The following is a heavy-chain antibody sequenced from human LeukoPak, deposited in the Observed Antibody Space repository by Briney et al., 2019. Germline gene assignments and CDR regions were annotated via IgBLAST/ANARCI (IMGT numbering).Heavy chain of an antibody. CDR1: GFTFSSYA. CDR3: AKATGMAATGTSDY. CDR2: VTISGGTT. V-gene: IGHV3-23*01. Sequence: PGRSLRLSCAASGFTFSSYAMHWVRQAPGKGLEWVSAVTISGGTTYYADSVRGRFTISRDNSKSTLYLQMNSLRAEDTAVYYCAKATGMAATGTSDYWGQGTLVTVSS. J-gene: IGHJ4*02. D-gene: IGHD6-13*01.